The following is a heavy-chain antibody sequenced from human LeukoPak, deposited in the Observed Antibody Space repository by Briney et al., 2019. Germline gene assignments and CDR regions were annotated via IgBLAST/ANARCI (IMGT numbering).Heavy chain of an antibody. CDR3: ATGRAYSYGYWDWFDP. J-gene: IGHJ5*02. CDR1: GGTFSSYA. Sequence: GSSVKVSCKASGGTFSSYAISWVRHAPGQGLEWMGGIIPIFGTANYARKFQGRVTITADKSTSTAYMELSSLRSEDTAVYYCATGRAYSYGYWDWFDPWGQGALVTVSS. D-gene: IGHD5-18*01. V-gene: IGHV1-69*06. CDR2: IIPIFGTA.